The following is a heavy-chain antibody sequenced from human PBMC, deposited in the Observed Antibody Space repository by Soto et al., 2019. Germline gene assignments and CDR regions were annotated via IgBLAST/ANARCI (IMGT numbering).Heavy chain of an antibody. J-gene: IGHJ5*02. CDR3: DRRYGSCIYT. D-gene: IGHD5-18*01. CDR1: GGSISSYY. CDR2: IYYSGST. Sequence: SETLSLTCTVSGGSISSYYWSWIRQPPGKGLEWIGYIYYSGSTNYNPSLKSRVTISVDTSKNQFSLKLSSVTAADTAVYYCDRRYGSCIYTWGQRNVLTISS. V-gene: IGHV4-59*08.